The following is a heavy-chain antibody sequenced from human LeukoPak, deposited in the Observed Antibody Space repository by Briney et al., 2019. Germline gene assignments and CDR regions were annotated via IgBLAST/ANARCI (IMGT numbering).Heavy chain of an antibody. CDR1: GFTFSSYS. Sequence: GGSLRLSCAASGFTFSSYSMNWVRQAAGKGLEWVSSISSSSSYIYYADSVKGRFTISRDNAKNSLYLQMHSLRAEDTAVYYCARDARDTVATIPGYVDLWGRGTLVTVSS. J-gene: IGHJ2*01. CDR2: ISSSSSYI. CDR3: ARDARDTVATIPGYVDL. D-gene: IGHD5-12*01. V-gene: IGHV3-21*01.